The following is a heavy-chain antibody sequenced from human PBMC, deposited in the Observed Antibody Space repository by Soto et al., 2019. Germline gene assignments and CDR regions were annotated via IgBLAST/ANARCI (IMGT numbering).Heavy chain of an antibody. J-gene: IGHJ3*02. V-gene: IGHV1-2*04. CDR2: INPNSGGT. CDR3: ARDGAYCTNGVCHDAFDI. Sequence: ASVKVSCKASGYTFTGYYMHWVRQAPGQGLEWMGWINPNSGGTNYAQKFQGWVTMTRDTSISTAYMELSRLRSDDTAVYYCARDGAYCTNGVCHDAFDIWGQGTMVTVSS. D-gene: IGHD2-8*01. CDR1: GYTFTGYY.